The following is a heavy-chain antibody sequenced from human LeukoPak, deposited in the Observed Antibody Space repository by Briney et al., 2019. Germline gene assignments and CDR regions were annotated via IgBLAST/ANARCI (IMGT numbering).Heavy chain of an antibody. Sequence: GGSLRLSCAASGFTFSNYAMHWVRQAPGKGLEWVSAITDAVGSTHYADSVKGRFTISSDNSKNTVYLQMNSLRPEDMAVYYCAKEIFSGLLYIDYWGQGTLVTVSS. V-gene: IGHV3-23*01. D-gene: IGHD5-12*01. CDR2: ITDAVGST. CDR1: GFTFSNYA. CDR3: AKEIFSGLLYIDY. J-gene: IGHJ4*02.